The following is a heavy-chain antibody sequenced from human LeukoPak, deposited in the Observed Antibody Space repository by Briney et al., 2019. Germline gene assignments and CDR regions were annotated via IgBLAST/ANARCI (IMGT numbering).Heavy chain of an antibody. CDR1: GGSISHYY. Sequence: SETLSLTCTVSGGSISHYYWSWIRQPPGKGLDWIGYIYYTGSTYYNPSLKSRISISLDTSKNQFSLKLNSVTAADTAVYYCARKSVAVRDAFDIWGQGTMVTVSS. CDR2: IYYTGST. CDR3: ARKSVAVRDAFDI. J-gene: IGHJ3*02. D-gene: IGHD6-19*01. V-gene: IGHV4-59*01.